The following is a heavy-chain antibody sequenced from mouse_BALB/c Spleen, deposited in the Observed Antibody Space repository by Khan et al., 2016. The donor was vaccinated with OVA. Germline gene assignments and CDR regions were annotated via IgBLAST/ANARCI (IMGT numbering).Heavy chain of an antibody. CDR1: GFSLTTYG. CDR2: IWSDGKT. J-gene: IGHJ4*01. V-gene: IGHV2-6-2*01. D-gene: IGHD2-5*01. Sequence: QVQLQQSGPDLVAPSQSLYITCTVSGFSLTTYGVHWVRQPPGKGLEWLGVIWSDGKTTYNSPLKSRLSISKDNSKSQVFLKMNSLQTDDTAMYHCARSNFYAMDYWGQGTSVTVSS. CDR3: ARSNFYAMDY.